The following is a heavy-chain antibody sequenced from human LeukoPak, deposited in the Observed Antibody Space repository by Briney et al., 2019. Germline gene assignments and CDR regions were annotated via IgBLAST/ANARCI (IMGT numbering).Heavy chain of an antibody. CDR1: GYSFSNHG. J-gene: IGHJ6*03. V-gene: IGHV1-18*01. Sequence: GASVKVSCKGSGYSFSNHGITWVRQAPGQGLEWIGWISPHKGNTNYQQRRQGRLIMTTDASTSTAYMELRDLRSDDTAIYYCARDQQQGDHYSFYYMDFWGEGTTVIVSS. D-gene: IGHD1/OR15-1a*01. CDR2: ISPHKGNT. CDR3: ARDQQQGDHYSFYYMDF.